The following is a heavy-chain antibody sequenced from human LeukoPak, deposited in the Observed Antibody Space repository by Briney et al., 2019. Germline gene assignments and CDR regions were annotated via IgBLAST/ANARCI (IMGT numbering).Heavy chain of an antibody. CDR1: GGSFSGYY. Sequence: SETLSLTCAVYGGSFSGYYWSWIRQPPGKGLEWIGEINHSGSTNYNPSLKSRVTISVDTSKDQFSLKLSSVTAADTAVYYCARLQRAYDFWSGRKGYYYYMDVWGKGTTVTVS. CDR2: INHSGST. J-gene: IGHJ6*03. D-gene: IGHD3-3*01. CDR3: ARLQRAYDFWSGRKGYYYYMDV. V-gene: IGHV4-34*01.